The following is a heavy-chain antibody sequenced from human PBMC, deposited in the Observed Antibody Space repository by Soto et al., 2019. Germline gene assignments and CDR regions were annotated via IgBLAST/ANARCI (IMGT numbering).Heavy chain of an antibody. Sequence: EEQLLQSGGGLVQPGGSLRLSCAASGFSFNDYAMSWIRQAPGKGLEWVSGISASGASIHYADSVKGRFIVSRDNSNNALYLQMSSLRVEDTAMYYCTKDWGVVSTIPHLWGQGTRVTVSS. V-gene: IGHV3-23*01. CDR3: TKDWGVVSTIPHL. J-gene: IGHJ5*02. CDR2: ISASGASI. D-gene: IGHD5-12*01. CDR1: GFSFNDYA.